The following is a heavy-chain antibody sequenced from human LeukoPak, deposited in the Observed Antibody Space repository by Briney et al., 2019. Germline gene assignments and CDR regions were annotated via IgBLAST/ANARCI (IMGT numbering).Heavy chain of an antibody. CDR1: GFTFSSYA. CDR2: ISSNGGST. J-gene: IGHJ3*02. CDR3: ARGEQLVYLASAFDI. D-gene: IGHD6-6*01. Sequence: GGSLRLSCAASGFTFSSYAMHWVRQAPGKGLEYVSAISSNGGSTYYANSVKGRFTISRDNSKNTLYLQMGSLRAEDMAVYYCARGEQLVYLASAFDIWGQGTIVTVSS. V-gene: IGHV3-64*01.